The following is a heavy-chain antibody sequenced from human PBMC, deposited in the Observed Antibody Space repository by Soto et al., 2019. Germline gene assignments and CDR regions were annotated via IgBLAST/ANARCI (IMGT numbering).Heavy chain of an antibody. CDR3: ARHYRFGELTGQFDP. CDR2: IYYSGST. D-gene: IGHD3-10*01. Sequence: SETLSLTCTVSGGSISSSSYYWGWIRQPPGKGLEWIGSIYYSGSTYYNPSLKSRVTISVDTSKNQFSLKLSSVTAADTAVYYCARHYRFGELTGQFDPWGQGTLVTVSS. CDR1: GGSISSSSYY. J-gene: IGHJ5*02. V-gene: IGHV4-39*01.